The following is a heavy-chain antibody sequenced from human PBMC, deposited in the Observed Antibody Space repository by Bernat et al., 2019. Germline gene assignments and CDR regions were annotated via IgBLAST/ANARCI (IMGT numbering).Heavy chain of an antibody. J-gene: IGHJ4*02. CDR3: ARGGEGQQLVLVY. D-gene: IGHD6-13*01. V-gene: IGHV4-34*01. CDR1: GGSFSGYY. CDR2: INHSGGT. Sequence: QVQLQQWGAGLLKPSETLSLTCAVYGGSFSGYYWSWIRQPPGMGLEWIGEINHSGGTNYNPSLKSRVTISVDTSKNQFSLKLSSVTAADTAVYYCARGGEGQQLVLVYWGQGTLVTVSS.